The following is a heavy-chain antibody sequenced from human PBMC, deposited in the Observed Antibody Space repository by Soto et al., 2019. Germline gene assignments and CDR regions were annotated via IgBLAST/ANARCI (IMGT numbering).Heavy chain of an antibody. V-gene: IGHV4-34*01. CDR2: INHSGST. CDR1: GGSFSGYY. J-gene: IGHJ6*02. Sequence: PSETLSLTCAVYGGSFSGYYWSWIRQPPGKGLEWIGEINHSGSTNYNPSLKSRVTISVDTSKNQFSLKLSSVTAADTAVYYCARGQFRRSYGTAYYYYYYGMDVWGQGTTVTVSS. CDR3: ARGQFRRSYGTAYYYYYYGMDV. D-gene: IGHD5-18*01.